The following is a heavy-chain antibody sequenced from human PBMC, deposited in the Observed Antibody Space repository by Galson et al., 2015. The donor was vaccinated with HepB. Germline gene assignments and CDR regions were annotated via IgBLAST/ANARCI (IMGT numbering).Heavy chain of an antibody. CDR3: TTVGTWFGTYDAFES. CDR1: GFTFSNAW. Sequence: SLRLSCAASGFTFSNAWMSWVRQAPGKGLEWVGRIKSKTDGGTTDYAAPVKGRFTISRDDSKNTLYLQMNSLKTEDTAVYYCTTVGTWFGTYDAFESWGQGTMLTVSS. CDR2: IKSKTDGGTT. D-gene: IGHD3-10*01. J-gene: IGHJ3*02. V-gene: IGHV3-15*01.